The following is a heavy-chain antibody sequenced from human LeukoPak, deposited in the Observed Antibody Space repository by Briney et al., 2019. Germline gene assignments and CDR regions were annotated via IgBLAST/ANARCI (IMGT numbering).Heavy chain of an antibody. V-gene: IGHV4-38-2*02. J-gene: IGHJ4*02. CDR3: ARAPYSSYGDY. CDR2: IYHSGST. CDR1: GYSISSGYY. Sequence: PSETLSLTCTVSGYSISSGYYWGWIRQPPGKGLEWIGSIYHSGSTYYNPSLKSRVTISVDTSKNQFSLKLSSVTAADTAVYYCARAPYSSYGDYWGQGTLVTVSS. D-gene: IGHD3-22*01.